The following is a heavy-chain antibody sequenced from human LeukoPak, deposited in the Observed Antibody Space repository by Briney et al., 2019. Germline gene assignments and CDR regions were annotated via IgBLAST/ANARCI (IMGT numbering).Heavy chain of an antibody. J-gene: IGHJ4*02. CDR2: ISNDAGST. D-gene: IGHD3-10*01. V-gene: IGHV3-64D*06. Sequence: GGSLRLSCSDSGFTFSTYGMHWVRQAPGKGLEYVSTISNDAGSTYYADSVKGRFTISRDNSKNTLYLQVNSLRAEDTAVHYCVKDQSGSGSWWGQGTLVTVSS. CDR1: GFTFSTYG. CDR3: VKDQSGSGSW.